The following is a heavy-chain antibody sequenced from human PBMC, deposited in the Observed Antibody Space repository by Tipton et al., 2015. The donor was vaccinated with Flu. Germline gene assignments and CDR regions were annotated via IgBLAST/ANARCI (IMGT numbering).Heavy chain of an antibody. CDR3: ARVGGSSYYYYGMDV. V-gene: IGHV4-59*01. CDR2: IYYSGST. D-gene: IGHD1-26*01. Sequence: TLSLTCTVSGGSISSYYWSWIRQPPGKGLEWIGYIYYSGSTNYNPSLKSRVTISVDTSKNQFSLKLSSVTAADTAVYYCARVGGSSYYYYGMDVCGQGTTVTVSS. CDR1: GGSISSYY. J-gene: IGHJ6*02.